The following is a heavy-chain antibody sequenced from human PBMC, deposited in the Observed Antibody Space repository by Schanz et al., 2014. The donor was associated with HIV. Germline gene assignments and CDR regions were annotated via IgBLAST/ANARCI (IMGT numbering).Heavy chain of an antibody. Sequence: QAPLVQSGPEVKKPGASVKVACTASGYTFTSYDINWLRQATGQGLEWMGWMNPNRGNTGYAEKFQGRVSRAKNNSIRTAQMELSSLRSEAAAVCYCARRALLMRELRYAFDIWGQGTMVTVSS. CDR2: MNPNRGNT. D-gene: IGHD5-12*01. CDR3: ARRALLMRELRYAFDI. J-gene: IGHJ3*02. V-gene: IGHV1-8*01. CDR1: GYTFTSYD.